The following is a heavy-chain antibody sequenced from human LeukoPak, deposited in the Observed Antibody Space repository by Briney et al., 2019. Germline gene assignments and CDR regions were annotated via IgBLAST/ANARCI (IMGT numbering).Heavy chain of an antibody. Sequence: ASVKVSCKASGGTFSSYAISWVRQAPGQGLEWMGGIIPIFGTANYAQKFQGRVTITTDESTSTAYMELSSLRSEDTAVYYYARGPSPYAVAGIFDYWGQGTLVTVSS. V-gene: IGHV1-69*05. CDR2: IIPIFGTA. CDR1: GGTFSSYA. J-gene: IGHJ4*02. CDR3: ARGPSPYAVAGIFDY. D-gene: IGHD6-19*01.